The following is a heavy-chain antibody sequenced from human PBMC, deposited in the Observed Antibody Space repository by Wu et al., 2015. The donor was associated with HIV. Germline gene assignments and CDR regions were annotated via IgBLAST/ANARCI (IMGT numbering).Heavy chain of an antibody. V-gene: IGHV1-69*13. Sequence: QVQLLQSGAEVRKPGSSVRVSCKASGGTFSSYAISWVRQAPGQGLEWMGRIIPIFGTSNYAQKLQGRVTITADESTSTAYMELRSLRSEDTAVYYCARGYYGSGSSSLYYYYGMDVWGQGTTVTVSS. CDR1: GGTFSSYA. CDR2: IIPIFGTS. J-gene: IGHJ6*02. D-gene: IGHD3-10*01. CDR3: ARGYYGSGSSSLYYYYGMDV.